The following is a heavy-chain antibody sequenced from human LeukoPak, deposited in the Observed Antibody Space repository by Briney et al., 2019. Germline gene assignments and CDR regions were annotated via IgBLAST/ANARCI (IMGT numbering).Heavy chain of an antibody. CDR2: ISSSGSPI. J-gene: IGHJ4*02. CDR3: ARRAYYFDY. V-gene: IGHV3-48*01. Sequence: GGSLRLSCAASGFSFHTYSMNWVRQAPGKGLEWISYISSSGSPIYSADSVRSRFTISRDNAKNSLYLQMNSLRAEDTAVYYCARRAYYFDYWGQGTLVTVSS. CDR1: GFSFHTYS.